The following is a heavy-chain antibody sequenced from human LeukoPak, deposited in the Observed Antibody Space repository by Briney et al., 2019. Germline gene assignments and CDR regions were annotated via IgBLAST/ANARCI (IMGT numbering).Heavy chain of an antibody. CDR3: ARDRLHYGEYEKTFDY. CDR2: ISGSGGST. D-gene: IGHD4-17*01. V-gene: IGHV3-23*01. CDR1: GFTFSSYG. J-gene: IGHJ4*02. Sequence: GGSLRLSCAAYGFTFSSYGMSWVRQAPGKGLEWVSAISGSGGSTYYADSVKGRFTISRDNSKNTLYLQMNSLRAEDTAVYYCARDRLHYGEYEKTFDYWGQGTLVSVSS.